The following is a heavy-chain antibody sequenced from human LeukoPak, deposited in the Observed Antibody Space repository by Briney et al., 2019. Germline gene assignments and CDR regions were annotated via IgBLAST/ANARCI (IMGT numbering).Heavy chain of an antibody. J-gene: IGHJ4*02. CDR3: ARVDYDFWSGYLYYFDY. Sequence: GGSLRLSCAASGFTFSSYWMHWVRQAPGKGLVWVSRINTDGSSTSYADSVKGRFTISRDNAENTLYLQMNSLRAEDTAVYYCARVDYDFWSGYLYYFDYWGQRTLVTVSS. CDR1: GFTFSSYW. V-gene: IGHV3-74*01. CDR2: INTDGSST. D-gene: IGHD3-3*01.